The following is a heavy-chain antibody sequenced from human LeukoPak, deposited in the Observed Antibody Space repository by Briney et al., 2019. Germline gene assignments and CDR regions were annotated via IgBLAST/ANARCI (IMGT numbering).Heavy chain of an antibody. Sequence: SETLSLTCTVSGGSISSYNWSWIRQPPGVGLEWIGYIYYSGSTNYNSSLKSRVTISLDTSKNHFSLRLISVTAADTAVYFCARALMSTLFTFDSWGEGTLVTVPS. J-gene: IGHJ4*02. CDR2: IYYSGST. V-gene: IGHV4-59*01. CDR1: GGSISSYN. CDR3: ARALMSTLFTFDS. D-gene: IGHD2/OR15-2a*01.